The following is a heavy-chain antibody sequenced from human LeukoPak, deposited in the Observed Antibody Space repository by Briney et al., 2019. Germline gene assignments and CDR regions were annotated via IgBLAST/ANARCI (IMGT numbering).Heavy chain of an antibody. Sequence: NPSETLSLTCTVAGGSISSYYWSWIRQPAGKGLEWIGRIYTSGSTNYNPSLKSRVTISVDTSKNQFSLKLSSVTAADTAVYYCARHAVSGRDYDYVWGSPDQGYVWGQGTTVTVSS. CDR1: GGSISSYY. V-gene: IGHV4-4*07. CDR2: IYTSGST. J-gene: IGHJ6*02. CDR3: ARHAVSGRDYDYVWGSPDQGYV. D-gene: IGHD3-16*01.